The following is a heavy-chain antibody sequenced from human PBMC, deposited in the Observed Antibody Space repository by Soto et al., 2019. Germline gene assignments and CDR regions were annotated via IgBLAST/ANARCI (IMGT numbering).Heavy chain of an antibody. CDR3: ARGDTYYYDSSGYYFDY. CDR1: GGSISSYY. J-gene: IGHJ4*02. CDR2: IYYSGST. V-gene: IGHV4-59*01. Sequence: QVQLQESGPGLVKPSETLSLTCTVSGGSISSYYWSWIRQPPGKGLEWIGYIYYSGSTNYNPSLRSRVTISVDTSKNQFSLKLSSVTAADTAVYYCARGDTYYYDSSGYYFDYWGQGTLVTVSS. D-gene: IGHD3-22*01.